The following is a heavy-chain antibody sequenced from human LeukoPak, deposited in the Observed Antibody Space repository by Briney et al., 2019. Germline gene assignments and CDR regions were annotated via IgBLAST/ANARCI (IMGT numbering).Heavy chain of an antibody. D-gene: IGHD7-27*01. CDR3: ARDNWGFDI. CDR1: GFTFTTYT. CDR2: ISTGSSYI. Sequence: GGSLRLSCAASGFTFTTYTMNWVRQAPGKGLEWVSSISTGSSYIHYADSVKGRFTISRDNAKNSLYLQMNSLRAEDTAVYYCARDNWGFDIWGQGTMVTVSS. J-gene: IGHJ3*02. V-gene: IGHV3-21*01.